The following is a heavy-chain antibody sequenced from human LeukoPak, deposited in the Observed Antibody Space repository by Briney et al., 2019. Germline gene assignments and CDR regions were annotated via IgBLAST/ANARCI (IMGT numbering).Heavy chain of an antibody. J-gene: IGHJ3*01. CDR3: ARVRIIPGARDAFDV. CDR1: GGSFTTYY. CDR2: IDSSGTT. Sequence: SETLSLTCTVSGGSFTTYYWSWIRQPAGRGLEWIGHIDSSGTTNYNPFLNRRVTMSVDSSKNQFSLNLTSVTAADTAFYYCARVRIIPGARDAFDVWGPGTMVTVSS. D-gene: IGHD2-2*01. V-gene: IGHV4-4*07.